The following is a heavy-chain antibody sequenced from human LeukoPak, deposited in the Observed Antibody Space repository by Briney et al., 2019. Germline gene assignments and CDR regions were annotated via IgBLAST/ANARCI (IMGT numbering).Heavy chain of an antibody. J-gene: IGHJ4*02. Sequence: ASVKVSCKASGYTFTSYYMHWVRQAPGQGLEWMGIINPSGGSTSYAQKFQGRVTMTRDMSTSTVYMELSGLRSEDTAVYYCASTYGDYYDYWGQGTLVTVSS. CDR3: ASTYGDYYDY. CDR1: GYTFTSYY. CDR2: INPSGGST. D-gene: IGHD4-17*01. V-gene: IGHV1-46*01.